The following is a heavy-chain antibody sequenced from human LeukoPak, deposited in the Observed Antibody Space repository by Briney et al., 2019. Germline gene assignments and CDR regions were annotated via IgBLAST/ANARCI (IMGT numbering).Heavy chain of an antibody. CDR2: ISGSGGTT. CDR3: AKPAEMTTVTTLGSFDI. J-gene: IGHJ3*02. CDR1: GFTFNSYA. Sequence: GGSLRLSCAASGFTFNSYAMSWVRQTPGKGLEWVSAISGSGGTTYYAYSVKGRFTISRDNSKNTLYLQMNSLRAEDTAVYYCAKPAEMTTVTTLGSFDIWGQGTMVTVSS. V-gene: IGHV3-23*01. D-gene: IGHD4-17*01.